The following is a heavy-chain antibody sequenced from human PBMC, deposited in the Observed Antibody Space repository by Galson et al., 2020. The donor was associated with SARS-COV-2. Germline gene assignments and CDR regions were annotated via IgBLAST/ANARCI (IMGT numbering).Heavy chain of an antibody. CDR2: ISGSGGST. CDR1: GFTFSSYA. V-gene: IGHV3-23*01. CDR3: VKRIAAAGLTDFDY. J-gene: IGHJ4*02. D-gene: IGHD6-13*01. Sequence: GGSLRLSCAASGFTFSSYAISWVRQAPGKGLEWVSRISGSGGSTYYADSVQGRFTISRDNSKNTLYLQMNSLRAEDTAVYYCVKRIAAAGLTDFDYWGQGTLVTVSS.